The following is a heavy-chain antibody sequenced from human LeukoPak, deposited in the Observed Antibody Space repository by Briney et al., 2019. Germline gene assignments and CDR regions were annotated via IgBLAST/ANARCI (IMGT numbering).Heavy chain of an antibody. Sequence: GGSLRLSCEAAGFTFSGFAMSWVRQAPGKGLEWVSGISSSGGRTYYADSVKGRFTISRDNSMNTLYLQMNSLRVEDTAVYYCAKDVSGLDAFNIWGQGTMVTVSS. V-gene: IGHV3-23*01. D-gene: IGHD6-19*01. J-gene: IGHJ3*02. CDR2: ISSSGGRT. CDR1: GFTFSGFA. CDR3: AKDVSGLDAFNI.